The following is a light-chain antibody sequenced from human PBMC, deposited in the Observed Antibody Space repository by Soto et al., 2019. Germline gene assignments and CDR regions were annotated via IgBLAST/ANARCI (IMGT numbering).Light chain of an antibody. J-gene: IGKJ4*01. V-gene: IGKV3-15*01. CDR2: AAS. CDR3: QQYNNWPPLT. Sequence: EIAMTQSQATLSVSPGERATRSCRASQSVNSNLAWYQQKPGQAPRLLIYAASTRATGIPARFSGSGSGTEFTLTISSLQSEDFAVYYCQQYNNWPPLTFGGGTKVEIK. CDR1: QSVNSN.